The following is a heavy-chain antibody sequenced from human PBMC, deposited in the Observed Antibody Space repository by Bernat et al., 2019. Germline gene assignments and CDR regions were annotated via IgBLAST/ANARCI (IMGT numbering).Heavy chain of an antibody. CDR2: IYSSGST. J-gene: IGHJ4*02. CDR3: VRWGADSSSSHYFDY. Sequence: QVQLQESGPGLVKPSETLSLTCTVSGDSISSYYWSWIRQPAGKGLECIGRIYSSGSTNYNPSLKSRVTMSVDTSKNQFSLKLSSVTAADTAVYYCVRWGADSSSSHYFDYWGQGTLVTVSS. V-gene: IGHV4-4*07. CDR1: GDSISSYY. D-gene: IGHD6-6*01.